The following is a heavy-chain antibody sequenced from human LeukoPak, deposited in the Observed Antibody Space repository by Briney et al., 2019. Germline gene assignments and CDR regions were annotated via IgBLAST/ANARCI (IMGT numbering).Heavy chain of an antibody. J-gene: IGHJ4*02. D-gene: IGHD2-2*01. CDR1: GFTFSSYG. CDR3: AKDGGGYCSSTSCHYFDY. V-gene: IGHV3-30*02. Sequence: GGSLRLSCADSGFTFSSYGMHWVRQAPGKGLEWVAFIRYDGSNKYYADSVKGRFTISRDNSKNTLYLQMNSLRAEDTAVYYCAKDGGGYCSSTSCHYFDYWGQGTLVTVSS. CDR2: IRYDGSNK.